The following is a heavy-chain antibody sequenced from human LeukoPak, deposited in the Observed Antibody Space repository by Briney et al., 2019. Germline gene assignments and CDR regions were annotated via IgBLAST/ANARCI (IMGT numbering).Heavy chain of an antibody. CDR3: VRLGYDSSGYYYVGYFDY. CDR2: ISHDGSNK. V-gene: IGHV3-30*04. CDR1: GFTFSSYA. D-gene: IGHD3-22*01. Sequence: GGSLRLSCAASGFTFSSYAMHWVRQAPGKGLEWVAVISHDGSNKHYADSVKGRFTISRDNSKNTLYLQMNSLRAEDTAVYYCVRLGYDSSGYYYVGYFDYWGQGSLVTVSS. J-gene: IGHJ4*02.